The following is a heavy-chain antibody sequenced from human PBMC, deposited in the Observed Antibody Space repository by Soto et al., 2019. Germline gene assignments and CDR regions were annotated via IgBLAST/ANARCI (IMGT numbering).Heavy chain of an antibody. V-gene: IGHV1-18*01. CDR2: ISAYNGNT. D-gene: IGHD3-22*01. CDR3: ARVPSKWYDSSAIRHSFDY. CDR1: GYTFTSYG. Sequence: QVQLVQSGAEVKKPGAAVKVSCKASGYTFTSYGISWVRHAPGQGLEWMGWISAYNGNTNYAQKLQGRVTMTTDTSTSTAYMELRSLRSDDTAVYYCARVPSKWYDSSAIRHSFDYWGQGTLVTVSS. J-gene: IGHJ4*02.